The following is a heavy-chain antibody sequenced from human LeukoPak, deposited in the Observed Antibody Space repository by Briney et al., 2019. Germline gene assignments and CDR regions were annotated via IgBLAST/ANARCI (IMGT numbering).Heavy chain of an antibody. V-gene: IGHV3-66*01. D-gene: IGHD6-13*01. CDR1: GFTVSSNY. CDR3: ARSIAAAGNTFDY. J-gene: IGHJ4*02. Sequence: PGGSLRLSCAASGFTVSSNYMSWVRQAPGKGLEWVSVIYSGGSTYYADSVKGRFTISRDNSNNTLYLQMNSLRAADTAVYYCARSIAAAGNTFDYWGQGTLVTVSS. CDR2: IYSGGST.